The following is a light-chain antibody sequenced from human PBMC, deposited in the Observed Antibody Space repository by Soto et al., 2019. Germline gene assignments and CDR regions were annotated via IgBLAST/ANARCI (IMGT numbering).Light chain of an antibody. CDR3: GTWDSSLSAVV. Sequence: QSVLTQPPSVSAAPGQKVTISCSGSSSNIGNNYVSWYQQIPGTAPPLLIYYNNKRPSGVPDRFSGSKSGTSATLGITGLQTGEEADYYCGTWDSSLSAVVFGGGTKLTVL. CDR2: YNN. J-gene: IGLJ2*01. CDR1: SSNIGNNY. V-gene: IGLV1-51*01.